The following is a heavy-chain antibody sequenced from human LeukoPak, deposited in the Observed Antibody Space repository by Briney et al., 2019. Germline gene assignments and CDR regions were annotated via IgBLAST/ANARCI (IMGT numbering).Heavy chain of an antibody. J-gene: IGHJ3*02. D-gene: IGHD6-13*01. CDR1: GFPFSSYW. Sequence: GGSLRLSCAASGFPFSSYWMSWVRQAPGKGLEWVANIKQDGSEKYYVDSVKGRFTISRDNAKNSLYLQMNSLRAEDTAVYYCARGGHAGAFDIWGQGTMVTVSS. CDR3: ARGGHAGAFDI. CDR2: IKQDGSEK. V-gene: IGHV3-7*01.